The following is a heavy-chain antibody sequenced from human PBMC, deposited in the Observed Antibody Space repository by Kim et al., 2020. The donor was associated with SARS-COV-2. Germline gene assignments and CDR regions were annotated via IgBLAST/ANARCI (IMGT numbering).Heavy chain of an antibody. CDR2: ISSSGSTI. CDR3: ARDSYSSSWYTPFYYFDY. D-gene: IGHD6-13*01. J-gene: IGHJ4*02. V-gene: IGHV3-11*01. Sequence: GGSLRLSCAASGFTFSDYYMSWIRQAPGKGLEWVSYISSSGSTIYYADSVKGRFTISRDNAKNSLYLQMNSLRAEDTAVYYCARDSYSSSWYTPFYYFDYWGQGTLVTVSS. CDR1: GFTFSDYY.